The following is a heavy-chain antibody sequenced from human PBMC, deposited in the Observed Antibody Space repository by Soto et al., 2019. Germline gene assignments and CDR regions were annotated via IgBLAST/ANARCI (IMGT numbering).Heavy chain of an antibody. Sequence: GGSLRLSCATSGFTFRSYAMRWVRPASRKGLEWVSVSSGSGGSTYYADSVKGRFTISRDNSKNTLYLQMNSLRAEDTAVYYCAKERYSSSWYGGDYWGQGTLVTVSS. CDR3: AKERYSSSWYGGDY. J-gene: IGHJ4*02. D-gene: IGHD6-13*01. CDR1: GFTFRSYA. CDR2: SSGSGGST. V-gene: IGHV3-23*01.